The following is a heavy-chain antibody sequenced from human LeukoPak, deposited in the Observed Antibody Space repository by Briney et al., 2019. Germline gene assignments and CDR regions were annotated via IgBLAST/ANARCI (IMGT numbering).Heavy chain of an antibody. D-gene: IGHD4-17*01. CDR1: GYTFTGYY. J-gene: IGHJ5*02. CDR3: ATAFDYALDNWFDP. Sequence: ASVKVSCKASGYTFTGYYMHWVRQAPGQGLEWMGRINPNSGCTNYAQKFQGRVTMTRGTSISTAYMELSRLRSDDTAVYYCATAFDYALDNWFDPWGQGTLVTVSS. CDR2: INPNSGCT. V-gene: IGHV1-2*06.